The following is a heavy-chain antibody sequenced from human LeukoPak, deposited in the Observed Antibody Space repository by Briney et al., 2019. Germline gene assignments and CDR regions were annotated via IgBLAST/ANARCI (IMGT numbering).Heavy chain of an antibody. CDR1: GGSISSGDYY. Sequence: SETLSLTCTVSGGSISSGDYYWSWIRQPPGKGLEWIGCAYYSGHTNYNSSLKSRVTMSLDTSKSQFPLRLSSVTAADTAVYFCARHPFATPFDYWGPGTLVTVSS. V-gene: IGHV4-61*08. CDR2: AYYSGHT. D-gene: IGHD2-15*01. CDR3: ARHPFATPFDY. J-gene: IGHJ4*02.